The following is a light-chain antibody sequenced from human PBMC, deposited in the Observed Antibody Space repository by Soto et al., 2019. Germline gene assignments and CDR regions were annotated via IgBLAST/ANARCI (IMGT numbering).Light chain of an antibody. V-gene: IGLV2-14*01. CDR3: SSYTTSGTPV. CDR2: EVS. Sequence: QSALTQPASVSGSPGQSITISCTGTSSDVGGYNYLSWYQQNPGKAPKVMIYEVSNRPSGVSNRFSGSKSGNTASLTISGLQAEDEDDYYCSSYTTSGTPVFGGGTKLTVL. J-gene: IGLJ3*02. CDR1: SSDVGGYNY.